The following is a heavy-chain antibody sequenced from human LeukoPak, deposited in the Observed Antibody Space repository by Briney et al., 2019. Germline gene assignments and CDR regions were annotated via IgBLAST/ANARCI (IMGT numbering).Heavy chain of an antibody. CDR2: ISYDGSNK. J-gene: IGHJ6*03. CDR3: AKEQKDGSSDYGDYVYYYYYMDV. D-gene: IGHD4-17*01. Sequence: GGSLRLSCAASGFTFSSYAMHWVRQAPGKGLEWVAVISYDGSNKYYADSVKGRFTISRDNSKNTLYLQMNSLRAEDTAVYYCAKEQKDGSSDYGDYVYYYYYMDVWGKGTTVTISS. V-gene: IGHV3-30*04. CDR1: GFTFSSYA.